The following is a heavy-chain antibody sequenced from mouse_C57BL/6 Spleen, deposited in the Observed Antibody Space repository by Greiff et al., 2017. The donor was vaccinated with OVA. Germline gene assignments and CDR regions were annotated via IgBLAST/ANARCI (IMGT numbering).Heavy chain of an antibody. J-gene: IGHJ4*01. V-gene: IGHV2-2*01. Sequence: VQVVESGPGLVQPSQSLSITCTVSGFSLTSYGVHWVRQSPGKGLEWLGVIWSGGSTDYNAAFISRLSISKDNSKSQVFFKMNSLQADDTAIYYCASLGSSYGYAMDYWGQGTSVTVSS. CDR3: ASLGSSYGYAMDY. CDR1: GFSLTSYG. CDR2: IWSGGST. D-gene: IGHD1-1*01.